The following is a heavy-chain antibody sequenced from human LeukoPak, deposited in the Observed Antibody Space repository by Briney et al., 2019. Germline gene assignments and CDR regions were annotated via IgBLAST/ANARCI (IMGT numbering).Heavy chain of an antibody. J-gene: IGHJ4*02. CDR1: GFTFSSYW. V-gene: IGHV3-74*01. D-gene: IGHD5-18*01. CDR3: ARVVDTHFDY. Sequence: GGSLRLSCAASGFTFSSYWMHWVRHAPGKGLVWVSRIKSDGSTTTYADSVKGRFTISRDNAKNTLYLQMNSLRAEDTAVYCCARVVDTHFDYWGQGTLVTVSS. CDR2: IKSDGSTT.